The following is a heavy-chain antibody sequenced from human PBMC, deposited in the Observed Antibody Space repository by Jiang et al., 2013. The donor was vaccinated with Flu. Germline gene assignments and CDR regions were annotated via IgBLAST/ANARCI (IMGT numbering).Heavy chain of an antibody. Sequence: GAEVKKPGESLKISCKGSGYSFTSYWIGWVRQMPGKGLEWMGIIYPGDSDTRYSPSFQGQVTISADKSISTAYLQWSSLKASDTAMYYCARNWGYYYDSSGYYGSDAFDIWGQGTMVTVSS. CDR3: ARNWGYYYDSSGYYGSDAFDI. CDR2: IYPGDSDT. CDR1: GYSFTSYW. V-gene: IGHV5-51*01. J-gene: IGHJ3*02. D-gene: IGHD3-22*01.